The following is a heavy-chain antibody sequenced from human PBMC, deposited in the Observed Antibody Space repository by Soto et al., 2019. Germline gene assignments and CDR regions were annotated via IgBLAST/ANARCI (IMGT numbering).Heavy chain of an antibody. D-gene: IGHD2-15*01. V-gene: IGHV3-30-3*01. CDR1: GFTFNTYA. CDR2: ISYDESNK. J-gene: IGHJ4*02. Sequence: GGSLRLSCAASGFTFNTYAMHWVRQAPGKGLEWVAGISYDESNKDYADSVKGRFTISRGNSKSTLYLQMNSLRHEDTAVYYCVKAARYCSGGSCYSFYFNSWGQGTLVTVS. CDR3: VKAARYCSGGSCYSFYFNS.